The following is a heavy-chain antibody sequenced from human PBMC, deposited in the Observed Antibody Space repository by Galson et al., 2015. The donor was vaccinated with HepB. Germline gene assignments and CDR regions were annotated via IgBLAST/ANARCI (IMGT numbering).Heavy chain of an antibody. J-gene: IGHJ4*02. V-gene: IGHV3-30*04. D-gene: IGHD3-10*01. CDR1: GFTFSSYA. Sequence: LRLSCAASGFTFSSYAMHWVRQAPGKGLEWVAVISYDGSNKYYADSVKGRFTISRDNSKNTLYLQMNSLRAEDTAVYYCARAPGSGIDYWGQGTLVTVSS. CDR2: ISYDGSNK. CDR3: ARAPGSGIDY.